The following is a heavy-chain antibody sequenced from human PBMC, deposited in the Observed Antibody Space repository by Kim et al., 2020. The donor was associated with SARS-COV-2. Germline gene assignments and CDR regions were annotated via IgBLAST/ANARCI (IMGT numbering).Heavy chain of an antibody. CDR3: ARDPIEWYYFDY. J-gene: IGHJ4*02. D-gene: IGHD3-3*01. CDR2: ISYDGSNK. Sequence: LSLTCAASGFTFSSYAMHWVRQAPGKGLEWVAVISYDGSNKYYADSVKGRFTISRDNSKNTLYLQMNSLRAEDTAVYYCARDPIEWYYFDYWGQGTL. CDR1: GFTFSSYA. V-gene: IGHV3-30*04.